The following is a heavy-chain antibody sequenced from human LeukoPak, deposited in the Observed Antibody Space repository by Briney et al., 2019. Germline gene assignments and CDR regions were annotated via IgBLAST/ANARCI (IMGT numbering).Heavy chain of an antibody. CDR1: GFTFSSYA. V-gene: IGHV3-30*04. CDR2: ISYDGSNK. CDR3: ARAAAYYYYYYMDV. Sequence: GGSLRLSCAASGFTFSSYAMHWVRQAPGKGLEWVAVISYDGSNKYYADSVKGRFTISRDNSKSTLYLQMNSLRAEDTAVYYCARAAAYYYYYYMDVWGKGTTVTVSS. J-gene: IGHJ6*03. D-gene: IGHD6-25*01.